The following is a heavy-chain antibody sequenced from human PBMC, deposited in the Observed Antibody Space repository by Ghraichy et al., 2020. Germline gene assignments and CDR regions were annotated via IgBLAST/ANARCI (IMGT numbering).Heavy chain of an antibody. Sequence: SQTLSLTCAISGDSVSSGSVAWNWIRQSPSRGLEWLGRTKYRSKWYNDYAVSVKSRITINPDTSKNQFSLQLNSVTPEDTAVYYCATSRQSDTFDIWGQGTMVTVSS. CDR2: TKYRSKWYN. CDR1: GDSVSSGSVA. CDR3: ATSRQSDTFDI. J-gene: IGHJ3*02. V-gene: IGHV6-1*01.